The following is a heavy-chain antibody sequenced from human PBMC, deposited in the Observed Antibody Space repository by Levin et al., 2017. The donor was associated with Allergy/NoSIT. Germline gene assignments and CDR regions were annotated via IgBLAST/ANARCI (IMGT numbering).Heavy chain of an antibody. J-gene: IGHJ4*02. D-gene: IGHD3-10*01. Sequence: GGSLRLSCKASGYILVSYGTSWVRQAPGQGLEWMGSISAENGKTKYAQNLQGRITLTADTSTSTVYMELRSLRSDDTAVYYCARERGSRGSGRVLPFDYWGQGTLVTVSS. V-gene: IGHV1-18*01. CDR2: ISAENGKT. CDR1: GYILVSYG. CDR3: ARERGSRGSGRVLPFDY.